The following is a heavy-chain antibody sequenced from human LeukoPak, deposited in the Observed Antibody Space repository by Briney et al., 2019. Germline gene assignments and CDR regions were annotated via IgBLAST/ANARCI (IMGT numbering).Heavy chain of an antibody. J-gene: IGHJ3*02. CDR1: GGSISSGDYY. D-gene: IGHD2-15*01. CDR2: IYYSGST. CDR3: AREDCSGGSCYSLLNAFDI. V-gene: IGHV4-61*08. Sequence: SETLSLTCTVSGGSISSGDYYWSWIRQPPGKGLEWIGYIYYSGSTNYNPSLKSRVTISVDTSKNQFSLKLSSVTAADTAVYYCAREDCSGGSCYSLLNAFDIWGQGTMVTVSS.